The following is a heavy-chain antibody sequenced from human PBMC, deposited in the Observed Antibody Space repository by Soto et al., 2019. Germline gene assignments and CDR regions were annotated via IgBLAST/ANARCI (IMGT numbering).Heavy chain of an antibody. CDR2: ISFDGTDK. D-gene: IGHD3-9*01. CDR3: AKNIGMLTGPPVY. V-gene: IGHV3-30*18. J-gene: IGHJ4*02. CDR1: GFNFSSYG. Sequence: GGSLRLSCAASGFNFSSYGMHWVRQAPGKWLEWVAVISFDGTDKYYADSVKGRFTISRDNSKNTLYLQMNSLRAEDTAIYYCAKNIGMLTGPPVYWGQGXLVTVYS.